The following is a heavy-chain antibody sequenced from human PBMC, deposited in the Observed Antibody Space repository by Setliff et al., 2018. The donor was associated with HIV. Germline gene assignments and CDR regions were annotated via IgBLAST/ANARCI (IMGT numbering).Heavy chain of an antibody. J-gene: IGHJ4*02. Sequence: GASVKVSCKASGYTFTSYAISWVRQAPGQGLEWMGWISAYSGSTHYAQRLQDRVTMTTDTSTSTAYMDLRSLRSDDMAVYYCARHPSGWYGDYFFDYWGQGTLVTVSS. CDR3: ARHPSGWYGDYFFDY. D-gene: IGHD4-17*01. CDR2: ISAYSGST. V-gene: IGHV1-18*03. CDR1: GYTFTSYA.